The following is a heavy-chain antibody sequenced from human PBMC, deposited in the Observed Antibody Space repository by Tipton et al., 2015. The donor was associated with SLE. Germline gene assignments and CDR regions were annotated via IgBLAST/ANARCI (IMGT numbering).Heavy chain of an antibody. CDR3: ATGTLVGSWYYSMDV. CDR2: IYTSGST. Sequence: GLVKPSEALSLTCSVSVDSFSSYHWSWIRQPAGKGLEWIGRIYTSGSTNYNPSLKSRVTMSVDTSKNQFSLKLSSVSAADTAVYYCATGTLVGSWYYSMDVWGKGTTVTVSS. D-gene: IGHD2-2*03. V-gene: IGHV4-4*07. CDR1: VDSFSSYH. J-gene: IGHJ6*03.